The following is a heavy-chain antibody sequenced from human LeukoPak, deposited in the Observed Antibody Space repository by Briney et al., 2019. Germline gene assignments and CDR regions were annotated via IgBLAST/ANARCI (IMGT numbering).Heavy chain of an antibody. J-gene: IGHJ4*02. CDR2: IYTSGST. CDR1: GGSISNGSYY. CDR3: ARGVVAAPQTVDY. D-gene: IGHD2-15*01. Sequence: SETLSLTCTVSGGSISNGSYYWSWIRQPAGKGLEWIGRIYTSGSTNYNPSLKSRVTISVDTSKNQLSLKLSSVTAADTAVYYCARGVVAAPQTVDYWGQGTLVTVSS. V-gene: IGHV4-61*02.